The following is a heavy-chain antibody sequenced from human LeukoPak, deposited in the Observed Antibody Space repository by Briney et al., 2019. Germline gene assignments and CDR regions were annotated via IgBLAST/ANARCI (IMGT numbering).Heavy chain of an antibody. Sequence: SETLSLTCTVSGGSISSYYWSGIRQPPGKGLEWIGCIYYSGSTNYNPSLKSRVTISVDTSKNQFSLKLSSVTAADTAVYYCAATRLRFLEWGPYYFDYWGQGTLVTVSS. D-gene: IGHD3-3*01. CDR3: AATRLRFLEWGPYYFDY. V-gene: IGHV4-59*01. CDR1: GGSISSYY. J-gene: IGHJ4*02. CDR2: IYYSGST.